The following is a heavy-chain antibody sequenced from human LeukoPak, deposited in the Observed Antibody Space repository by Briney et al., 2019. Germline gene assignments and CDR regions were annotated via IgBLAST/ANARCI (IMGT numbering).Heavy chain of an antibody. V-gene: IGHV4-39*07. CDR3: AREAQDDSNYVDY. Sequence: SETLSLTCTVSGGSISGTSSYWGWIRQPPGKGLEWIGSIYYSGRTYYNPSLKSQATISIETSKNQFSLRLSSVTAADTAAYYCAREAQDDSNYVDYWGRETLVTVFS. D-gene: IGHD4-11*01. CDR1: GGSISGTSSY. CDR2: IYYSGRT. J-gene: IGHJ4*02.